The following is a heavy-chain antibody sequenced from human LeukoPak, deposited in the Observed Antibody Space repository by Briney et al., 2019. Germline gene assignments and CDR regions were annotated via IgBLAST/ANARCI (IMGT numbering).Heavy chain of an antibody. CDR1: GYIFTTYG. CDR3: ARAGPFYFEGTGFYPFDF. Sequence: ASVKVSCKASGYIFTTYGIAWVRQAPGQGLEWMGWISGYNGDTNYAQNFQGRVIMTRDTSTSTAYMELGSLRFDDTAVYYCARAGPFYFEGTGFYPFDFWGQGTLVSVSS. CDR2: ISGYNGDT. D-gene: IGHD3/OR15-3a*01. V-gene: IGHV1-18*01. J-gene: IGHJ4*02.